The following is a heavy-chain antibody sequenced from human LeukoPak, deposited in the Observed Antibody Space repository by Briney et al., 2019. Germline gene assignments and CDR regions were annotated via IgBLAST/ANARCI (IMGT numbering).Heavy chain of an antibody. Sequence: GGAPRLSSAAPGFTFWGYYISWIRHAPREGGGVGLFISGSSDYTPYADFLKGRVTISRDNAKNSLYLQLNSLSVEDTAVYYCARDGFSSGWFNWGQGTMVTVSS. J-gene: IGHJ3*01. CDR2: ISGSSDYT. CDR3: ARDGFSSGWFN. D-gene: IGHD6-19*01. CDR1: GFTFWGYY. V-gene: IGHV3-11*06.